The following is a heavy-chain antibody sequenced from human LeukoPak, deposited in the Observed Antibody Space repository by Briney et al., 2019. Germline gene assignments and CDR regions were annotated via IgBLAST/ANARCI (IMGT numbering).Heavy chain of an antibody. J-gene: IGHJ4*02. V-gene: IGHV1-24*01. CDR3: ATAPSASRYFDWLSPFDY. CDR2: FDPEDGET. D-gene: IGHD3-9*01. CDR1: GYTLTELS. Sequence: GASVKVSCMVSGYTLTELSMHWVRQAPGKGLEWMGGFDPEDGETIYAQKFQGRVTMTEDTSTDTAYMELSSLRSEDTAVYYCATAPSASRYFDWLSPFDYWGQGTLVTVSS.